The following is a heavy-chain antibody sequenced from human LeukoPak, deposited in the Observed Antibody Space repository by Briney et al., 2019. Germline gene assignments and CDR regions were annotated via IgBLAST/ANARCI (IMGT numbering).Heavy chain of an antibody. CDR1: GFTVSTKY. Sequence: GGSLRLSCAASGFTVSTKYMSWVRQAPGKGLEWVSIIYSGGSTYFADSVKGRFTISRDNSKNTLYLQMNSLRAEDTAVYYCAMGVYSSSWYIWGQGTLVPVSS. D-gene: IGHD6-13*01. V-gene: IGHV3-66*01. CDR2: IYSGGST. J-gene: IGHJ4*02. CDR3: AMGVYSSSWYI.